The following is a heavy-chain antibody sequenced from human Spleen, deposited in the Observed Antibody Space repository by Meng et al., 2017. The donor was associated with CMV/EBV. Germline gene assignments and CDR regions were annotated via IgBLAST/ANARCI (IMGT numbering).Heavy chain of an antibody. J-gene: IGHJ6*02. CDR3: ARDSVYYYNGMDV. CDR1: GFTFSSYD. V-gene: IGHV3-13*01. CDR2: IGTAGDT. Sequence: GESLKISCVASGFTFSSYDMHWVRQTTGKGLEWVSAIGTAGDTYYPGSVKGRFTISRDNAKNSLYLQMNSLRAEDTALYYCARDSVYYYNGMDVWGQGTTVTVSS.